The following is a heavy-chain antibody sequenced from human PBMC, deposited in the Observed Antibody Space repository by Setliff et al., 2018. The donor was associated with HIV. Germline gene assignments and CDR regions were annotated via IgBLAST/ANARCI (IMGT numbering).Heavy chain of an antibody. CDR2: IYYSGST. V-gene: IGHV4-59*12. CDR3: ARTHSGYFPYYFDY. Sequence: SETLSLTCTVSGGSISSYYWSWIRQPPGKGLEWIGYIYYSGSTNYNPSLKSRVTISVDKSRNQFSLKLSSVTAADTAVYYCARTHSGYFPYYFDYWGQGTLVTVSS. CDR1: GGSISSYY. D-gene: IGHD3-22*01. J-gene: IGHJ4*02.